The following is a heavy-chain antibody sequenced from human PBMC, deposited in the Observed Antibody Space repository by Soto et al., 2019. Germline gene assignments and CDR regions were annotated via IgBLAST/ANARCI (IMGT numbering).Heavy chain of an antibody. Sequence: SLRLSCAAXGFTFSSYAMHWVRQAPGKGLEWVAVISYDGSNKYYADSVKGRFTISRDNSKNTLYLQMNSLRAEDTAGYYCARDFASLGATIDDWGQGTLVTVSS. V-gene: IGHV3-30-3*01. CDR3: ARDFASLGATIDD. CDR2: ISYDGSNK. D-gene: IGHD1-26*01. J-gene: IGHJ4*02. CDR1: GFTFSSYA.